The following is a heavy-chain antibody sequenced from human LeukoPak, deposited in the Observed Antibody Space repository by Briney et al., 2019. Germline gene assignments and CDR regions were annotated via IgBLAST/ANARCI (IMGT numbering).Heavy chain of an antibody. V-gene: IGHV3-23*01. J-gene: IGHJ4*02. CDR3: AKQVAAPGPIDY. D-gene: IGHD5-12*01. CDR1: GFTFSTYA. Sequence: GGSLRLSCAASGFTFSTYAMSWVRQAPGKGLEWRSALIDSGTSTFYADSVKGRFTISRDNSRNTLYLQMDSLRAEDTAVYYCAKQVAAPGPIDYWGQGTLVTVSS. CDR2: LIDSGTST.